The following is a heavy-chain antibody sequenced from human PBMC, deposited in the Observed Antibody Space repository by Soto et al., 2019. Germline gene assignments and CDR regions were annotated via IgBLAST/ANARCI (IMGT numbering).Heavy chain of an antibody. J-gene: IGHJ5*02. V-gene: IGHV1-3*01. CDR2: INAGNGNT. Sequence: ASVKVSCKASGYTFTSYGSHWVRQAPGQRLEWMGWINAGNGNTKYSRKFQGRVTITRDTSVGTAYMELGSLGAEDTAVYYCAGGAYSSWVDPWGQGTLVTVSS. CDR3: AGGAYSSWVDP. D-gene: IGHD6-13*01. CDR1: GYTFTSYG.